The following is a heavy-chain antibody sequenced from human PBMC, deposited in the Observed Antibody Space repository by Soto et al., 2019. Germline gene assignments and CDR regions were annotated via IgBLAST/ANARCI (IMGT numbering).Heavy chain of an antibody. D-gene: IGHD3-3*01. J-gene: IGHJ4*02. CDR3: ARIVLRFFSYYFDY. Sequence: GGSLRLSCAASGFTFSSYAMHWVRQAPGKGLEWVAVISYDGSNKYYADSVKGRFTISRDNSKNTLYLQMNSLRAEDTAVYYCARIVLRFFSYYFDYWGQGTLVTVSS. CDR1: GFTFSSYA. CDR2: ISYDGSNK. V-gene: IGHV3-30-3*01.